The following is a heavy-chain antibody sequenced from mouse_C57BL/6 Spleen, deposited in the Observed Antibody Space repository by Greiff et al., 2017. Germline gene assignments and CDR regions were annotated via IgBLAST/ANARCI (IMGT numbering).Heavy chain of an antibody. J-gene: IGHJ4*01. CDR2: IYPGGGYT. D-gene: IGHD2-5*01. CDR3: ARSYSNYYAMDY. CDR1: GYTFTNYW. Sequence: QVQLQQSGAELVRPGTSVKMSCKASGYTFTNYWIGWAKQRPGHGLEWIGDIYPGGGYTNYNEKFKGKATLTADKSSSTAYMQVSSLTSEDSAIYYCARSYSNYYAMDYWGQGTSVTVSS. V-gene: IGHV1-63*01.